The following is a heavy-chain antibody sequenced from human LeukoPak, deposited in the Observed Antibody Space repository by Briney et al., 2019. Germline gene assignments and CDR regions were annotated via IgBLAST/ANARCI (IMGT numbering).Heavy chain of an antibody. CDR2: IRYDGTNK. J-gene: IGHJ4*02. V-gene: IGHV3-30*02. CDR3: AKDAAASTYYFDY. Sequence: GGSLRLSCAASGFTFSNYGIHWVRQAPGKGLEWVAFIRYDGTNKYYADSVRGRFTISRDNSKDTLYLQMNSLRAEDTAVYYCAKDAAASTYYFDYWGQGTLVTVSS. CDR1: GFTFSNYG. D-gene: IGHD2-2*01.